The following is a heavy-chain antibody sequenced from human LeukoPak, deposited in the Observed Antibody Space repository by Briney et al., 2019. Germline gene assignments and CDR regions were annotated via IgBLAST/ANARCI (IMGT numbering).Heavy chain of an antibody. V-gene: IGHV3-23*01. Sequence: GGSLRLSCEASGFTFGSFAMYWVRQAPGKGLDWIAGIFGSGGSPHYADSVKGRFTISRDNSKNTVYLQINSLRAEDTAAYYCGKTTAGYSSGQKPAWPVDYWGQGTLVTVSS. J-gene: IGHJ4*02. D-gene: IGHD5-18*01. CDR2: IFGSGGSP. CDR1: GFTFGSFA. CDR3: GKTTAGYSSGQKPAWPVDY.